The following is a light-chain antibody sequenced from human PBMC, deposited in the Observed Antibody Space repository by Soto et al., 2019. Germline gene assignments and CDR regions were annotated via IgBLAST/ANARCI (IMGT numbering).Light chain of an antibody. CDR3: SSYTSSAPFYV. CDR2: DVN. CDR1: STDVDGYDY. V-gene: IGLV2-14*03. Sequence: QSVLTQPASVSGSPGQSIPITCTGASTDVDGYDYVSWYQQHPGQAPKLMIYDVNNRPSGVSYRFSGSKSGDTASLTISGLQAEDDADYYCSSYTSSAPFYVFGTGTKVTV. J-gene: IGLJ1*01.